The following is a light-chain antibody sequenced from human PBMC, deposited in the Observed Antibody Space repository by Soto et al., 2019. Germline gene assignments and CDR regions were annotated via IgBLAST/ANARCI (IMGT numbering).Light chain of an antibody. Sequence: QSVLTQPPSASGSPGQSVAISCTGTSSDVGGYNYVSWYQQHPGKAPKLMIYEDNKRPSGVPDRFSGSKSGNTASLTVSGLQAEDEADYYCSSYAGSSNVFGTGTKLTV. CDR3: SSYAGSSNV. CDR2: EDN. CDR1: SSDVGGYNY. V-gene: IGLV2-8*01. J-gene: IGLJ1*01.